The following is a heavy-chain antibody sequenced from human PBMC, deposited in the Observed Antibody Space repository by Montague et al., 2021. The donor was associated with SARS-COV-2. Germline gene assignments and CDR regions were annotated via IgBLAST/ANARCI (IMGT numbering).Heavy chain of an antibody. CDR3: ARHGYYETYDAFDI. J-gene: IGHJ3*02. V-gene: IGHV4-39*01. CDR1: GGSISSSSYY. D-gene: IGHD3-22*01. Sequence: SETLSLTCTVSGGSISSSSYYWGWIRQPPGKGLEWIGSIDYTGSTYYXXXLKSRVTIPVDTSKNQFSLKLSSVTAADTAVYYCARHGYYETYDAFDIWGQGTMVTVSS. CDR2: IDYTGST.